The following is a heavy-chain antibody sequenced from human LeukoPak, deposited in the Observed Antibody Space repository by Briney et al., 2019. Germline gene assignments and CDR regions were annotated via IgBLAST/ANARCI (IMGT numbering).Heavy chain of an antibody. J-gene: IGHJ2*01. V-gene: IGHV3-23*01. D-gene: IGHD3-22*01. Sequence: VGSLRLSCEGSGFSISRYTMSWVRQAPGKGLEWVSAISGNGAKTYYPDSVKGRFTLSSDNSKNALYLQLTSLSPEDTAVYYCAKPALQYYDSSGYHPDWYFDLWGRGTLVTVS. CDR2: ISGNGAKT. CDR1: GFSISRYT. CDR3: AKPALQYYDSSGYHPDWYFDL.